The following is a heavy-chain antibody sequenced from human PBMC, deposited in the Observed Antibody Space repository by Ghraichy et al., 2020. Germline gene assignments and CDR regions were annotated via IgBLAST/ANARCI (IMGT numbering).Heavy chain of an antibody. CDR2: IIPIFGTA. V-gene: IGHV1-69*06. D-gene: IGHD6-13*01. J-gene: IGHJ5*02. CDR3: ARAVAAAGTGWFDP. CDR1: GGTFSSYA. Sequence: SVKVSCKASGGTFSSYAISWVRQAPGQGLEWMGGIIPIFGTANYAQKFQGRVTITADKATSTAYMELSSLSSEDTAVYYCARAVAAAGTGWFDPWGQGTLVTVSS.